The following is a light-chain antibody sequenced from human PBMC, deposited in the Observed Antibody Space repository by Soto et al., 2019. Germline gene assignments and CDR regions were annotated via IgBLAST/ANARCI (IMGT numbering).Light chain of an antibody. V-gene: IGKV1-17*01. J-gene: IGKJ1*01. CDR3: LQYKSYPRT. Sequence: DIKVSQSSSSLYDAIGDTATITCVACQCIGSDLGWYQQKPGKAPKRLIYAASTSQSGVPSTFSGSGSGTDFTLTITSLQPEDFATYFCLQYKSYPRTFCQGTKVDIK. CDR1: QCIGSD. CDR2: AAS.